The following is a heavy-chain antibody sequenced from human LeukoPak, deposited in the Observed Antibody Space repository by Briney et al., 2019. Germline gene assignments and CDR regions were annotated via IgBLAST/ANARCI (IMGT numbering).Heavy chain of an antibody. Sequence: PSETLSLTCAVYGGSFSGYYWSWIRQPPGKGLEWIGEINHSGSTNYNPSLKSRVTISVDTSKNQFSLKLSSVTAADTAVYYCARGLGGSVVVPAATRPNWFDPWGRGTLVTVSS. CDR2: INHSGST. J-gene: IGHJ5*02. CDR3: ARGLGGSVVVPAATRPNWFDP. D-gene: IGHD2-2*01. V-gene: IGHV4-34*01. CDR1: GGSFSGYY.